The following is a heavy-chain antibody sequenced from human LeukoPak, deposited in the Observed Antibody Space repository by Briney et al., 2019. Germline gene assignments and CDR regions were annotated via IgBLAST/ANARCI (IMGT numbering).Heavy chain of an antibody. V-gene: IGHV3-48*03. CDR3: ARDQGDYGDYAGSFDY. D-gene: IGHD4-17*01. J-gene: IGHJ4*02. CDR1: GFTFSSYE. Sequence: GGSLRLSCAASGFTFSSYEMNWVRQAPGKGLEWVSYISSSGSTIYYADSVKGRFTISRDNAKNSLYLQMNSLRAEDTAVYYCARDQGDYGDYAGSFDYWGQGTLVTVSS. CDR2: ISSSGSTI.